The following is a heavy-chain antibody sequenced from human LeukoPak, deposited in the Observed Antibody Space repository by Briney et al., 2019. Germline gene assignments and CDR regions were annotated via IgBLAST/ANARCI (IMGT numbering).Heavy chain of an antibody. CDR1: GDSISSFF. V-gene: IGHV4-59*01. CDR2: IYDGGTT. CDR3: ARAPIPYDRSRTDYRFDP. D-gene: IGHD3-16*01. Sequence: SETLSLTCTVSGDSISSFFWSWIRQPPGKGLEWIGYIYDGGTTKYNPSLKSRCTISADTSKSQFFVNLSSVTAADTAVYYCARAPIPYDRSRTDYRFDPWGQGTLVTVAS. J-gene: IGHJ5*02.